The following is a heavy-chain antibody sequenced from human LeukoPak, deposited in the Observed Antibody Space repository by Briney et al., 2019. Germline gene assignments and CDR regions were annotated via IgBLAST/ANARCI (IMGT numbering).Heavy chain of an antibody. CDR2: TSGSGFNR. CDR3: AKSLAMSASGVEY. Sequence: GGSLRLSRAASGFTFSSYAMSWVRQAPGKGLQWVSGTSGSGFNRYYADSVKGRFTISRDNSKNTLYLQMNSLRAEDTAIYYCAKSLAMSASGVEYWGQGTLVAVSS. V-gene: IGHV3-23*01. J-gene: IGHJ4*02. CDR1: GFTFSSYA.